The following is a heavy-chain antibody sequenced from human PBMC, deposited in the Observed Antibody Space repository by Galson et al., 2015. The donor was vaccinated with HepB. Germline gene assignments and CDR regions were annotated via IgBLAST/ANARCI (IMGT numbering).Heavy chain of an antibody. CDR2: IWYDGSNK. V-gene: IGHV3-33*01. CDR3: ARVGGREDNYRFEGFDY. Sequence: SLRLSCAASGFTFSSYGMHWVRQAPGKGLEWVAVIWYDGSNKYYADSVKGRFTISRDNSKNTLYLQVNSLRAEDTAVYYCARVGGREDNYRFEGFDYWGQGTLVTVSS. D-gene: IGHD1-1*01. CDR1: GFTFSSYG. J-gene: IGHJ4*02.